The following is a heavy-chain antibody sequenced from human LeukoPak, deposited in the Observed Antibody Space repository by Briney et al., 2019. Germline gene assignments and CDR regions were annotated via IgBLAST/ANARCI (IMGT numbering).Heavy chain of an antibody. J-gene: IGHJ4*02. D-gene: IGHD5-12*01. V-gene: IGHV4-4*07. CDR1: GASITSFY. Sequence: SSETLSLTCTVSGASITSFYYNWIRQSAGKGLEWIGRIHTNGSTDYRPSLNSRVTMSVDTSKKQISLKLTSVTAADTAVYFCSRGGGYGDYWGQGILVTVSS. CDR3: SRGGGYGDY. CDR2: IHTNGST.